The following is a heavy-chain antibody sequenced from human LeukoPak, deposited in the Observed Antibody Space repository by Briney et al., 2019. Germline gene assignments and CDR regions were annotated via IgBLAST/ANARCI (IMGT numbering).Heavy chain of an antibody. CDR3: ARRDDLSSSYDY. J-gene: IGHJ4*02. V-gene: IGHV3-21*01. CDR1: GFTFSSYS. Sequence: GGSLRFSCAASGFTFSSYSMNWVRQAPGKGLECVSSISSSSSYIYYADSVKGRFTISRDNAKNSLYLQMNSLRAEDTAVYYCARRDDLSSSYDYWGQGTLVTVSS. D-gene: IGHD6-13*01. CDR2: ISSSSSYI.